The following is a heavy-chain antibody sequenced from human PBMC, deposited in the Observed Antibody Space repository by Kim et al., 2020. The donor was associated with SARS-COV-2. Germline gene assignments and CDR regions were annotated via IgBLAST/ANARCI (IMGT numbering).Heavy chain of an antibody. CDR1: GFTFSGYD. Sequence: GGSLRLSCAASGFTFSGYDMHWVRQATGKGLEWVSVVGTAGDKYYSGSVKGRFTISRENAKNSLYLQMNSLRAEDTAVYYCARAPKREAIDYWGQGTLVTVSS. V-gene: IGHV3-13*01. CDR2: VGTAGDK. D-gene: IGHD1-26*01. J-gene: IGHJ4*02. CDR3: ARAPKREAIDY.